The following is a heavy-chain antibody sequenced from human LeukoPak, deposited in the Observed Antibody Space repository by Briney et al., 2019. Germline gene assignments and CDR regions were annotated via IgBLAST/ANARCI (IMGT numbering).Heavy chain of an antibody. CDR1: GGSISSGGYF. CDR2: ISDSGST. D-gene: IGHD3-16*01. Sequence: SQTLSLTCTVSGGSISSGGYFWSWIRQHPGKGLEWIGYISDSGSTYYNPFLRARVTISLDTSKNQFSLKLNFVTAADTAVYYCASDWGRPPNNAFDIWGQGTMVTVSS. CDR3: ASDWGRPPNNAFDI. V-gene: IGHV4-31*03. J-gene: IGHJ3*02.